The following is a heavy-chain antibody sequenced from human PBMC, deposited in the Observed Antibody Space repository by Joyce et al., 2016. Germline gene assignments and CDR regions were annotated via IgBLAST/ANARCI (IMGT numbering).Heavy chain of an antibody. V-gene: IGHV1-2*02. Sequence: QVQLVQSGAEVNKPGASVKVSCKASGYTFVDYYMNWLRQATGQGLEWMGWINPKTGDTHYAQKFKGRVTMTRDTSISTAYLELNGLGSDDAAVYYCTRTGSTITTNYDFWGQGALVTVSS. CDR3: TRTGSTITTNYDF. J-gene: IGHJ4*02. D-gene: IGHD5/OR15-5a*01. CDR1: GYTFVDYY. CDR2: INPKTGDT.